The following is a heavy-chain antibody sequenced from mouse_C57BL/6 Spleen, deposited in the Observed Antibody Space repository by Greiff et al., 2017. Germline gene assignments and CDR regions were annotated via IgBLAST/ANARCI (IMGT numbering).Heavy chain of an antibody. Sequence: EVKLVESGGGLVQPGGSLKLSCAASGFTFSDYYMYWVRQTPEKGLEWVAYISNGGGSTYYPDTVKGRFTISRDNAKNTLYLQMSRLKSEDTAMYYCARLEDGYYAMYYWGQGTSVTVSS. CDR1: GFTFSDYY. CDR3: ARLEDGYYAMYY. D-gene: IGHD2-3*01. V-gene: IGHV5-12*01. J-gene: IGHJ4*01. CDR2: ISNGGGST.